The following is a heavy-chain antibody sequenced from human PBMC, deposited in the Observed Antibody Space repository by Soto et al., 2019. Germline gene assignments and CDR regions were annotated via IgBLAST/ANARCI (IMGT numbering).Heavy chain of an antibody. D-gene: IGHD3-22*01. Sequence: QITLKESGPTLVKPTQTLTLTCTFCGFSLSTSGVGLGWIRQPPGKALEWLALIYWDDDKRYSPSLKSRLTITQDTCKRQVVLTRTCMDPVDTARSYCAYSRGYYDSSGYWFDPWGQGTLVTVSS. CDR3: AYSRGYYDSSGYWFDP. CDR2: IYWDDDK. J-gene: IGHJ5*02. CDR1: GFSLSTSGVG. V-gene: IGHV2-5*02.